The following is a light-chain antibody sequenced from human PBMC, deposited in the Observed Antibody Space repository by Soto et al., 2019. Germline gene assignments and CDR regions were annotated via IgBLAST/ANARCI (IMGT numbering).Light chain of an antibody. CDR3: QQYNNWPPWT. J-gene: IGKJ1*01. Sequence: EIAMTQSPATLSVSPGERATRTCRASQSVSSNIAWYQQKPGQAPRLLIYGASTRATGIPARFSGSGSGTEFTLTISRLQSEDFAVYYCQQYNNWPPWTFGQGTKVEIK. CDR2: GAS. V-gene: IGKV3-15*01. CDR1: QSVSSN.